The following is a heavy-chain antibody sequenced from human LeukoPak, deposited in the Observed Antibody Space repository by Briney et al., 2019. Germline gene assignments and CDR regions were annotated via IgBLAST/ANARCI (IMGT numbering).Heavy chain of an antibody. CDR3: TANFNY. J-gene: IGHJ4*02. V-gene: IGHV3-53*01. Sequence: GGSLRLSCTVSGFTVSSNSMSWVRQAPGKGLEWVSFIYSDNTHYSDSVKGRFTISRDNAKNTLYLHMNSLRAEDTAVYYCTANFNYWGQGTLVTVSS. CDR1: GFTVSSNS. CDR2: IYSDNT.